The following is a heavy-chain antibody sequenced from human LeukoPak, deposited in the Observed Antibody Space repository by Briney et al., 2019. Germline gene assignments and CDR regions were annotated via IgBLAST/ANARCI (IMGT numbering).Heavy chain of an antibody. CDR3: ARGWTPDAFVI. D-gene: IGHD3/OR15-3a*01. Sequence: NASETLSLTCTVSGGSINSGDNYWSWIRQPPGKGLEWIGYIYYSGSTYYNPSLKSRVTISVDRSKNQFSLKLSSVTAADTAVYHCARGWTPDAFVIWGQGTMVAVSS. J-gene: IGHJ3*02. CDR2: IYYSGST. V-gene: IGHV4-30-2*01. CDR1: GGSINSGDNY.